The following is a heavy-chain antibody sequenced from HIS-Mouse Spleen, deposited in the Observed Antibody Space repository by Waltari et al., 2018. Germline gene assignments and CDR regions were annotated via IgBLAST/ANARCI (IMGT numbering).Heavy chain of an antibody. Sequence: EVQLVESGGGLVQPGGSMRLACAASGVTVGRNDRSWVRQAPGKGLEWVSVIYSGGSTYYADSVKGRFTISRDNSKNTLYLQMNSLRAEDTAVYYCARRGRERDYWGQGTLVTVST. J-gene: IGHJ4*02. CDR2: IYSGGST. D-gene: IGHD1-26*01. V-gene: IGHV3-66*04. CDR1: GVTVGRND. CDR3: ARRGRERDY.